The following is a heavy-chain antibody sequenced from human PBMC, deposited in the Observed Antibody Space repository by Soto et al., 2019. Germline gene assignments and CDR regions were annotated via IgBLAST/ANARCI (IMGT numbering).Heavy chain of an antibody. CDR1: GGTLNKHA. CDR2: IIPMFGIA. J-gene: IGHJ3*01. CDR3: ARGGTSGWLKGAYDV. Sequence: QVQLVQSGAEVKKPGSSVKVSCRASGGTLNKHAITWVRRAPGLGLEWLGGIIPMFGIANYPQKFQGRVTITAADTTKTSHMELNSLTSDDTAVYYCARGGTSGWLKGAYDVWGQGTMVTVSS. V-gene: IGHV1-69*01. D-gene: IGHD6-19*01.